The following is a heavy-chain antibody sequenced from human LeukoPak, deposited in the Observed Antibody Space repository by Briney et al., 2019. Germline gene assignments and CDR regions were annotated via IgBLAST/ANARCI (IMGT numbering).Heavy chain of an antibody. Sequence: SVKVSCKASGGTFSSYAISWVRQAPGQGLEWMGGIIPIFGTANYAQKFQGRVTITADESTSTAYMELSSLRSEDTAVYYCARGYEWELTLFDYWGQGTLVTVSS. CDR2: IIPIFGTA. V-gene: IGHV1-69*01. CDR3: ARGYEWELTLFDY. J-gene: IGHJ4*02. CDR1: GGTFSSYA. D-gene: IGHD1-26*01.